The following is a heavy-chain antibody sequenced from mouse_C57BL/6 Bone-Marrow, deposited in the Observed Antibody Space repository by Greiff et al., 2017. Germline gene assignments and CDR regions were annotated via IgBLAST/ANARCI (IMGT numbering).Heavy chain of an antibody. CDR3: ARAGPLGRSFDY. CDR2: IYPTSGRT. CDR1: GYTFTSYW. J-gene: IGHJ2*01. V-gene: IGHV1-55*01. Sequence: QVQLQQPGAELVKPGASVKMSCKASGYTFTSYWITWVKQRPGQGLEWIGDIYPTSGRTNYNEKFKSKAILTVDNSSNTAYMQLSSLTSEDSAVFYCARAGPLGRSFDYWGQGTTLTGSS. D-gene: IGHD4-1*01.